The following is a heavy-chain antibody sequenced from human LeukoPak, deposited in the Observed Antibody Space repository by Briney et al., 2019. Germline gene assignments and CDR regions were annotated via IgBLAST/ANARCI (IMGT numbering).Heavy chain of an antibody. J-gene: IGHJ4*02. D-gene: IGHD6-6*01. CDR3: ARGRVAARLFDY. V-gene: IGHV1-2*02. Sequence: SVKVSCKASGYTFTGYYMHWVRQAPGQGLEWMGWINPNSGGTNYAQKLQGRVTMTTDTSTSTAYMELRSLRSDDTAVYYCARGRVAARLFDYWGQRTLVTVSS. CDR2: INPNSGGT. CDR1: GYTFTGYY.